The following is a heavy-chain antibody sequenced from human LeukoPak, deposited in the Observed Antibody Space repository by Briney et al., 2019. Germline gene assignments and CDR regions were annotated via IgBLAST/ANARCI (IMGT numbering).Heavy chain of an antibody. J-gene: IGHJ4*02. CDR1: GLTFSSYS. Sequence: GGSLRLSCAAFGLTFSSYSMNWVRQAPGKGLEWVSYISSSGSTIYYADSVKGRFTISRDNAKNSLYLQMNSLRAEDTAVYYCAKDPVSYYDILTGYIGFDYWGQGTLVTVSS. V-gene: IGHV3-48*04. CDR2: ISSSGSTI. CDR3: AKDPVSYYDILTGYIGFDY. D-gene: IGHD3-9*01.